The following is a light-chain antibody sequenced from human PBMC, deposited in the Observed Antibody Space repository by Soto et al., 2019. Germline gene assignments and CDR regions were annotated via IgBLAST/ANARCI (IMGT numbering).Light chain of an antibody. Sequence: QSVLTQPPSVSGSPGQRVTISCTGTSSNIGAGYYVHWYQQLPGTAPKLLIYGNSNRPSGVPDRFSGSKSGTSASLAITGLRAEDEADYYCQSYDSSLSVWVFGGGTKLTVL. J-gene: IGLJ3*02. CDR1: SSNIGAGYY. CDR3: QSYDSSLSVWV. V-gene: IGLV1-40*01. CDR2: GNS.